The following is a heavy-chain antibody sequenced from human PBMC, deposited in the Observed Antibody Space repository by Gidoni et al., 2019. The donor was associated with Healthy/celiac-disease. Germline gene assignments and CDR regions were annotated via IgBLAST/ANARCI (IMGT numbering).Heavy chain of an antibody. CDR1: GFTCISYS. J-gene: IGHJ4*02. Sequence: EVQLVESGGGLVQPGGSLRLSCAPSGFTCISYSMTWGRQAPGKGLEWVSYMSRSSSTIYYADSVKGRFTISRDNAKNSLYLQMNSLRAEDTAVYYCARYTSHFDYWGQGTLVTVSS. D-gene: IGHD6-13*01. CDR3: ARYTSHFDY. CDR2: MSRSSSTI. V-gene: IGHV3-48*01.